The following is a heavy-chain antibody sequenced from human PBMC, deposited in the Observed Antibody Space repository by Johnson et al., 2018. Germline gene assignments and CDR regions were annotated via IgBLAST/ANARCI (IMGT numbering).Heavy chain of an antibody. CDR1: GGSLNHYY. J-gene: IGHJ1*01. CDR3: AGGYYSTGYHEFFEQ. V-gene: IGHV4-59*01. CDR2: MFYSGST. D-gene: IGHD3-22*01. Sequence: QVQLQESGPGLVKPSVTLSLTCTFSGGSLNHYYLTSIRQPPGKGLAWIGYMFYSGSTNDNPPLKSRVTMSLDMPKTQFSLRLSSVTAADTAVYSCAGGYYSTGYHEFFEQWGHGTLVTVSS.